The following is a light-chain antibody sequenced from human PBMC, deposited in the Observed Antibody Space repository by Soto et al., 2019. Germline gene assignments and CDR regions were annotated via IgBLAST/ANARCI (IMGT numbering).Light chain of an antibody. CDR2: DVS. J-gene: IGLJ7*01. CDR3: CSYAGSYTYV. Sequence: QSALTQPRSVSGSPGQSVTISCTGTSSDVGGYNYVSWYQQRPGKAPKLMIYDVSKRPSGVPDRFSGSKSGSTASLTISGLQAEDEADYYCCSYAGSYTYVFGPGTQLTVL. CDR1: SSDVGGYNY. V-gene: IGLV2-11*01.